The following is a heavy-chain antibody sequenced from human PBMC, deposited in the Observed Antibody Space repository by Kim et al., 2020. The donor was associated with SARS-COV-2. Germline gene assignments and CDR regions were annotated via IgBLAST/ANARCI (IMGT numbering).Heavy chain of an antibody. D-gene: IGHD3-10*01. CDR3: ARGSNRYYGSGTYSY. Sequence: PSLKSRVIIVVDRSKKQFSLKLSSVTAADTAVYYCARGSNRYYGSGTYSYWGQGTLVTVSS. V-gene: IGHV4-34*01. J-gene: IGHJ4*02.